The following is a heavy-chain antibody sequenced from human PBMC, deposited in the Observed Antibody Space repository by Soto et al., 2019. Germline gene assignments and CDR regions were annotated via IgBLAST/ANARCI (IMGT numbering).Heavy chain of an antibody. CDR3: ARGLATVFWFDP. V-gene: IGHV4-30-4*01. Sequence: SETLSLTCTVSGGSISSGDYYWSWIRQPPGKGLEWIGYIYYSGSTYYNPSLKSRVNISVDTSKNQFSLKLSSVTAADTAVYYCARGLATVFWFDPWGQGTLVTVSS. D-gene: IGHD4-17*01. CDR2: IYYSGST. J-gene: IGHJ5*02. CDR1: GGSISSGDYY.